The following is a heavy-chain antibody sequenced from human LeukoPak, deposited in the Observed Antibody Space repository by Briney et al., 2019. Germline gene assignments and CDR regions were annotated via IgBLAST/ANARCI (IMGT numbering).Heavy chain of an antibody. CDR2: INQDGSDK. J-gene: IGHJ6*02. D-gene: IGHD3-10*01. CDR3: AWYGVTHGLDV. V-gene: IGHV3-7*01. Sequence: PGRSLRLSCAASGFSLSNYWMSWVRQAPGKGLEWVANINQDGSDKYYVDSVMGRFTISKDNAKNSVYLQMNSLRPEYTAIYYCAWYGVTHGLDVWGQGTTVTVSS. CDR1: GFSLSNYW.